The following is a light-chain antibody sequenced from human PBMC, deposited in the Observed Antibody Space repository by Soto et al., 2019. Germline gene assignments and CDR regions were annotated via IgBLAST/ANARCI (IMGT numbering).Light chain of an antibody. CDR2: DVS. J-gene: IGLJ2*01. V-gene: IGLV2-14*01. CDR1: SSGVGGYHY. Sequence: QSALTQPASVSGSPGRSIPIPCTGTSSGVGGYHYVSWYQQHPGKAPKHMLYDVSNRTSGVSNRFSGSKSGNTASLTISGLQAEDEADYFCSAYTSSSTPVVFGGGTKVTVL. CDR3: SAYTSSSTPVV.